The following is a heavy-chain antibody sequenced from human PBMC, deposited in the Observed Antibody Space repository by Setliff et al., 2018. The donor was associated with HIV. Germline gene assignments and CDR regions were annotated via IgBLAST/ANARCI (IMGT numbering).Heavy chain of an antibody. CDR1: GGSISSSSYY. CDR3: ARVPIVAVVTATPPAFDI. D-gene: IGHD2-15*01. V-gene: IGHV4-39*07. CDR2: IYNSGTT. J-gene: IGHJ3*02. Sequence: SETLSLTCTVSGGSISSSSYYWGWIRQPPGKGLERIGSIYNSGTTYYNPSLKSRVTMSVDTSKNQFSLKLSSVTAADTAVYYCARVPIVAVVTATPPAFDIWGQGTMVTVSS.